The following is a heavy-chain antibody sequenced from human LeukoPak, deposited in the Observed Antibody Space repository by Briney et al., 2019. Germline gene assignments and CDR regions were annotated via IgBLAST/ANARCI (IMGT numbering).Heavy chain of an antibody. CDR3: AREGLPYSGDH. CDR2: IKGDGSEI. J-gene: IGHJ4*02. CDR1: GFSFSTYW. D-gene: IGHD4-11*01. Sequence: PGGPLRLSCAASGFSFSTYWMRWARQTPGKGVEWVANIKGDGSEINYVDSVKGRFTISRDNAKNSLSLQMNSLTADDTGVYYCAREGLPYSGDHWGQGTLVTVSS. V-gene: IGHV3-7*01.